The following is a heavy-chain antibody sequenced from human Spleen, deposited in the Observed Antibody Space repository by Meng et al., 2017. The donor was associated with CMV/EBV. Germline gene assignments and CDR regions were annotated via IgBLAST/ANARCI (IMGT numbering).Heavy chain of an antibody. V-gene: IGHV3-15*01. CDR1: GSIFRGAW. Sequence: DSGSIFRGAWMLWVRQGAGKRLEWIGGSKSKKDGETTDFGEAVRGRFAISRDDSRDTVYLEMHNLKIEDTGVYYCGDGSGNNYEGGWGRGTLVTVSS. CDR3: GDGSGNNYEGG. J-gene: IGHJ4*02. D-gene: IGHD3-10*01. CDR2: SKSKKDGETT.